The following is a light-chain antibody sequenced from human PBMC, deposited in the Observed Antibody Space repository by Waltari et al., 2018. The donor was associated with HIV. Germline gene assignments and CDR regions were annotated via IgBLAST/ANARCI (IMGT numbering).Light chain of an antibody. CDR3: NSYSTTYTPCV. Sequence: QSALTQPASVSGSPGQSITISRTGPSSDVGAYNHVYWYQQHPGKAPKLVIYHVSNRPSGVPNRFSGSNSGNTASLTISGLQTEDEADYYCNSYSTTYTPCVFGTGTRVTVL. CDR2: HVS. V-gene: IGLV2-14*01. J-gene: IGLJ1*01. CDR1: SSDVGAYNH.